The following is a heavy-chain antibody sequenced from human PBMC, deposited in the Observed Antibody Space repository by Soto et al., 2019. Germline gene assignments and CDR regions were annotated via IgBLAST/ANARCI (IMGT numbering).Heavy chain of an antibody. Sequence: ASVKVSCKASGYTFTSYGISWVRQAPGQGLEWMGWISAYNGNTNYAQKLQGRVTMTTDTSTSTAYTELRSLRSDDTAVYYCARDLVFRAPAVVFDIWGQGTIVTVSS. CDR3: ARDLVFRAPAVVFDI. D-gene: IGHD3-10*01. J-gene: IGHJ3*02. CDR1: GYTFTSYG. CDR2: ISAYNGNT. V-gene: IGHV1-18*01.